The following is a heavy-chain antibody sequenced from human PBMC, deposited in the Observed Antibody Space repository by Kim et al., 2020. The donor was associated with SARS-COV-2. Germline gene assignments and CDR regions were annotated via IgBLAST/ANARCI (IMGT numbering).Heavy chain of an antibody. V-gene: IGHV3-21*01. D-gene: IGHD3-10*01. J-gene: IGHJ6*02. CDR3: ARDYYKRYYGMDV. CDR2: ISSSSSYI. Sequence: GGSLILSCAASGFTFSSYSMNWVRQAPGKGLEWVSSISSSSSYIYYADSVKGRFTLSRDNAKNSLYLQMNSLRADDTAVYYCARDYYKRYYGMDVWGQGTTVTVSS. CDR1: GFTFSSYS.